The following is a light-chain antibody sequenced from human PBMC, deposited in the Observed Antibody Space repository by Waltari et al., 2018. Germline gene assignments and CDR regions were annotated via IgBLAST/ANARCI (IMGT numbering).Light chain of an antibody. J-gene: IGLJ2*01. CDR3: CSYAGKYTSV. CDR1: SSDIGGYNY. Sequence: QSALTQPRSVSGSPGQSVTLSCTGTSSDIGGYNYVSWYQQPPGKAPKLIIFDVTKRPSGVPDRFSGSKAGNTASLTISGLQAGDEAVYFCCSYAGKYTSVFGAGTKVTVL. V-gene: IGLV2-11*01. CDR2: DVT.